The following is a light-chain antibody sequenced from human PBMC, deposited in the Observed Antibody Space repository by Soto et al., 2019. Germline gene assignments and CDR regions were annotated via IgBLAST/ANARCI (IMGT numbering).Light chain of an antibody. CDR3: QQYRSYPLT. CDR1: QTVRNTY. Sequence: EFVLTQSPGTLSLSPGARATLSCRASQTVRNTYVAWYQQKPGQAPRLLIYDASSRATGIPDRFSGGGSGTDFSLTISRLEPEDCAVYYCQQYRSYPLTFGGGTKVEVK. CDR2: DAS. J-gene: IGKJ4*01. V-gene: IGKV3-20*01.